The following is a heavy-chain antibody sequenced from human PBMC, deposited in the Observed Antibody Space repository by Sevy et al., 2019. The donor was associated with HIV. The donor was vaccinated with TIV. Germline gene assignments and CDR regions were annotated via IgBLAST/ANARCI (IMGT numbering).Heavy chain of an antibody. J-gene: IGHJ4*02. CDR2: ISSSGDTI. CDR3: AGGEFGGNFDY. D-gene: IGHD3-16*01. CDR1: QFTFSNYQ. Sequence: GGSLRLSCAASQFTFSNYQMNWVRQAPGKGLEWVSYISSSGDTIYYADSLKGRFTISRDNAKNSLYLQMSSLRAEDTVVYGGAGGEFGGNFDYWGQGTLVTVSS. V-gene: IGHV3-48*03.